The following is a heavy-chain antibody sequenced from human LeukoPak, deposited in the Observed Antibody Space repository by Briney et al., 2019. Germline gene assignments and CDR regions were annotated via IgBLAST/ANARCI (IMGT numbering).Heavy chain of an antibody. CDR2: IKPDGTKK. D-gene: IGHD2-21*01. CDR3: ASQPAVIDLDY. Sequence: GGSLRLSCAASGFTFSNYWMTWARQAPGKGLEWVANIKPDGTKKTYVDSVKGRFTISRDNAKNSLYLQMNSLRVDDTAVYYCASQPAVIDLDYWGQGNLVTVSS. CDR1: GFTFSNYW. J-gene: IGHJ4*02. V-gene: IGHV3-7*01.